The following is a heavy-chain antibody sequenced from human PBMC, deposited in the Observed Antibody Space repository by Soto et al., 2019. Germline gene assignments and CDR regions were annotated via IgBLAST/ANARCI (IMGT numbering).Heavy chain of an antibody. D-gene: IGHD3-3*01. Sequence: PGESLKISCRGSGYSFSSYWISWVRQMPGKGLGWMGRIDPSDSYTNYSPSFQGHVTFSVDKSITTAYLLWSSLKASDSAMYYCARTPFGVAVDYWGQGSLVTVSS. CDR2: IDPSDSYT. CDR1: GYSFSSYW. CDR3: ARTPFGVAVDY. J-gene: IGHJ4*02. V-gene: IGHV5-10-1*01.